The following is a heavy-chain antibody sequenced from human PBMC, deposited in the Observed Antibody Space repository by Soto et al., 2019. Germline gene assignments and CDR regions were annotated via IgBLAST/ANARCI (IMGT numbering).Heavy chain of an antibody. D-gene: IGHD6-13*01. J-gene: IGHJ4*02. Sequence: GSLRLSCAASGFTFSSYGMHWVRQAPGKGLEWVAVIWYDGSNKYYADSVKGRFTISRDNSKNTLYLQMNSLRAEDTAVYYCARVPRPYSSSWYFDYWGQGTLVTVSA. CDR3: ARVPRPYSSSWYFDY. CDR2: IWYDGSNK. CDR1: GFTFSSYG. V-gene: IGHV3-33*01.